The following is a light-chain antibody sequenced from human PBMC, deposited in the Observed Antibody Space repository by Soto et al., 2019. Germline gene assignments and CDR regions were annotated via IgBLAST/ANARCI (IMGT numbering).Light chain of an antibody. V-gene: IGKV3-20*01. CDR3: QNYGTTPWT. CDR2: GAS. Sequence: ETVLTQSPGTLSLSPGERVTLSCRASQSVCSRCLAWYQQKPGQSPRLLSYGASSRATGITDGFSGSGSGTDLTLTIRRLEPEDFAVYSCQNYGTTPWTFGQGTKVGIK. CDR1: QSVCSRC. J-gene: IGKJ1*01.